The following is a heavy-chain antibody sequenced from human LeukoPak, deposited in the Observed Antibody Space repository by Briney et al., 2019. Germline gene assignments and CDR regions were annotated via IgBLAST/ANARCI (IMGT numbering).Heavy chain of an antibody. V-gene: IGHV3-23*01. CDR3: AKAGVLTLVRGVIVDY. CDR1: GFTFSGYA. Sequence: GGSLRLSCAASGFTFSGYAMSWVRQAPGKGLERVSAISGSGDGTYYADSVKGRFTISRDNSKNTLFLQMNSLRAEDTAVYYCAKAGVLTLVRGVIVDYWGQGTLVTVSS. D-gene: IGHD3-10*01. CDR2: ISGSGDGT. J-gene: IGHJ4*02.